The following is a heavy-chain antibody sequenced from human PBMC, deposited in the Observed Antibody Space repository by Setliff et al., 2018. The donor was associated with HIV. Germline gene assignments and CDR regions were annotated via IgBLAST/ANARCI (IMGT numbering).Heavy chain of an antibody. Sequence: GGSLRLSCTASGFTFCDYVMSWVRQAPGKGLEWVGFTRSKAYGGTTEYAASVKGRFTVSRDDSKSVAYLQMNSLKTEDTAVYYCTRAPRQQLVRVGVLDYWGQGTVVTVSS. CDR2: TRSKAYGGTT. J-gene: IGHJ4*02. V-gene: IGHV3-49*04. D-gene: IGHD6-13*01. CDR3: TRAPRQQLVRVGVLDY. CDR1: GFTFCDYV.